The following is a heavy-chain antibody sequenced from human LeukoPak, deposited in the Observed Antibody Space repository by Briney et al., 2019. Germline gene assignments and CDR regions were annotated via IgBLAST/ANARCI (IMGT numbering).Heavy chain of an antibody. CDR1: GFTFSSYS. J-gene: IGHJ4*02. D-gene: IGHD3-10*01. CDR3: AKGLSYYGSGSYYNVGDY. Sequence: GGSLRLSCAASGFTFSSYSMNWVRQAPGKGLEWVSYISSSTIYYADSVKGRFTISRDNSKNTLYLQMNSLRAEDTAVYYCAKGLSYYGSGSYYNVGDYWGQGTLVTVSS. CDR2: ISSSTI. V-gene: IGHV3-48*01.